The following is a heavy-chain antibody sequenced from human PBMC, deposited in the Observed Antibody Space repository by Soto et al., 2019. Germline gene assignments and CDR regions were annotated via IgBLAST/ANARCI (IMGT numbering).Heavy chain of an antibody. Sequence: GGSPRLSCAACGVTVCSYSMDWVRQAPGKGLEWVSSISSSSSYIYYADSVKGRFTISRDNAKNSLYLQMNSLRAEDTAVYYCARAGPGDCFDYWGQGTLVTVSS. D-gene: IGHD2-21*02. CDR1: GVTVCSYS. CDR3: ARAGPGDCFDY. V-gene: IGHV3-21*01. J-gene: IGHJ4*02. CDR2: ISSSSSYI.